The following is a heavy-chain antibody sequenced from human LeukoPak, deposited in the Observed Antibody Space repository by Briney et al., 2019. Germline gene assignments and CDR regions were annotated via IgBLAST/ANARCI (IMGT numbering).Heavy chain of an antibody. Sequence: GGSLRLSCAASGFTFSSYGMHWVRQAPGKGLEWVAFIRYDGSNKYYADSVKGRFTISRDNSKNTLYLQMNSLRAEDTAVYYCAKDLRRRIVVVIGGLDYWGQGTLVTVSS. CDR2: IRYDGSNK. CDR1: GFTFSSYG. CDR3: AKDLRRRIVVVIGGLDY. D-gene: IGHD3-22*01. V-gene: IGHV3-30*02. J-gene: IGHJ4*02.